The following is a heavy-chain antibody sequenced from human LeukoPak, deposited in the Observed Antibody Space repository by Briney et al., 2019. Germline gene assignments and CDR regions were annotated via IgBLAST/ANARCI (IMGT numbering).Heavy chain of an antibody. D-gene: IGHD3-3*01. CDR1: GFTFSSYA. CDR3: ARVFYDFWSGYYTSETFDY. CDR2: ISGSGGST. Sequence: GGSLRLSCAASGFTFSSYAMSWVRQAPGKGLEWVSAISGSGGSTYYADSVKGRFTISRDNSKNTLYLQMNSLRAEDTAVYYCARVFYDFWSGYYTSETFDYWGQGTLVTVSS. J-gene: IGHJ4*02. V-gene: IGHV3-23*01.